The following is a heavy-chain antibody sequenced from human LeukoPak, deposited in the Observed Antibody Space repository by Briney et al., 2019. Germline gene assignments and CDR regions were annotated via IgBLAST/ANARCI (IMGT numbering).Heavy chain of an antibody. J-gene: IGHJ3*02. CDR1: GFTFSSYE. Sequence: TGGSLRLSCAASGFTFSSYEMNWVRQAPGKGLEWVSYISSSGSTIYYADSVKGRFTISRDNAKNSLYLQMNSLRAEDTAVYFCAKSYGDSLSYAFHIWGQGTMVTVSS. V-gene: IGHV3-48*03. D-gene: IGHD4-17*01. CDR3: AKSYGDSLSYAFHI. CDR2: ISSSGSTI.